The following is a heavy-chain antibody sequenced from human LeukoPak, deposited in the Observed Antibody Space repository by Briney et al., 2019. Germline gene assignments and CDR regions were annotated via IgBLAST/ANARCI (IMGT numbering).Heavy chain of an antibody. Sequence: GESLKISCKASGYSFTSYYIGWVRQMPGKGLEWMGIIYPGDSDTKYSPSFQGQVTISADKSISTAYLQWSSPKASDTAMYYCAVPGGGVPAAIHYWGQGTLVTVSS. CDR3: AVPGGGVPAAIHY. CDR1: GYSFTSYY. CDR2: IYPGDSDT. D-gene: IGHD2-2*01. V-gene: IGHV5-51*01. J-gene: IGHJ4*02.